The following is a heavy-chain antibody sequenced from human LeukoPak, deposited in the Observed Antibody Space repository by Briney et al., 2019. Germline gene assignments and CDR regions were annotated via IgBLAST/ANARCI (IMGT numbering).Heavy chain of an antibody. V-gene: IGHV1-2*02. CDR3: ARDQDIVVVVAASLDY. CDR1: GYTFTGYY. J-gene: IGHJ4*02. D-gene: IGHD2-15*01. Sequence: ASVKVSCKASGYTFTGYYMHWVRQAPGQGLEWMGWINPNSGGTNYAQKFQDRVTMTRDTSISTAYMELSRLRSDDTAVYYCARDQDIVVVVAASLDYWGQGTLVTVSS. CDR2: INPNSGGT.